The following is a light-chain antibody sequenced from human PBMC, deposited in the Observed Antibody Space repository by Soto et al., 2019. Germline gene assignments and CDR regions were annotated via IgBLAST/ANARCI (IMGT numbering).Light chain of an antibody. CDR2: GGS. Sequence: EIVMTQSPATLSVSPGERATLSCRASQSVSRNLAWYQQKPGQAPRLLIYGGSSRATGIPVRFSGSGSETDFTLTITRLEPEDFAVYYCQQYSSSRTFGQGTKVDIK. CDR3: QQYSSSRT. J-gene: IGKJ1*01. V-gene: IGKV3-20*01. CDR1: QSVSRN.